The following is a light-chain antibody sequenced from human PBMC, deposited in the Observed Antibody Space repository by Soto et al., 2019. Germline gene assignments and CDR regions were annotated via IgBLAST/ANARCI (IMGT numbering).Light chain of an antibody. J-gene: IGLJ3*02. CDR3: SSYTTSTTLL. CDR2: AVS. V-gene: IGLV2-14*01. Sequence: QSVLTQPASVSGSPGQSITIPCTGTSSDIGYLNFVSWYQQHPGKAPELMIYAVSDRPSGVSDRFSGSRSGNTASLTISGLQAEDEADYYCSSYTTSTTLLFGGGTKVTVL. CDR1: SSDIGYLNF.